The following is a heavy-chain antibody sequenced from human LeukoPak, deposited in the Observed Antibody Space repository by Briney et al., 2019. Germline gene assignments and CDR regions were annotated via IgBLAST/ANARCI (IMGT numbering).Heavy chain of an antibody. D-gene: IGHD5-24*01. V-gene: IGHV1-2*06. CDR3: ARDRRDGYNLYYFDL. CDR2: MNANSGVT. J-gene: IGHJ4*02. CDR1: GYTFTDSF. Sequence: ASVKVSCKASGYTFTDSFIHWVRQAPGQGPEWMGRMNANSGVTMYAQTLQDRVTMTRDTSISTAYMELSRLTSDDTALYYCARDRRDGYNLYYFDLWGQGTLVTVSS.